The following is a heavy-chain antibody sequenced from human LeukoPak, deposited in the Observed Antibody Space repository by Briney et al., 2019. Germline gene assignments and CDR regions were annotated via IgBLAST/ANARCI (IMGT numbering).Heavy chain of an antibody. Sequence: SETLSLTCAVSGYSISSGYYWGWIRQPPGKGLEWIGSIYHSGSTYYNPSLKSRVTISVDTSKNQLSLKLSSVTAADTAVYYCARLGYSYGSDWYFDFWGRGTLVTVSS. CDR3: ARLGYSYGSDWYFDF. CDR1: GYSISSGYY. J-gene: IGHJ2*01. CDR2: IYHSGST. D-gene: IGHD5-18*01. V-gene: IGHV4-38-2*01.